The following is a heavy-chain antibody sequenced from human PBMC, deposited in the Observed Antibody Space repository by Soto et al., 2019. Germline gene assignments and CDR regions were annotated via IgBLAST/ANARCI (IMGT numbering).Heavy chain of an antibody. CDR3: ATDHPYIYDGSCHDH. D-gene: IGHD3-16*01. Sequence: EVQLVESGGGLVKPGGSLRLSCAGSGFIFSNAWMNWIRQAPGKGLEWVGRIKSKTDGGTTDYTAPVKGRFTVSRDDSKNTVYLQMNSLRTEDTAVYFCATDHPYIYDGSCHDHWGPGTLVTVSS. CDR2: IKSKTDGGTT. CDR1: GFIFSNAW. V-gene: IGHV3-15*07. J-gene: IGHJ4*02.